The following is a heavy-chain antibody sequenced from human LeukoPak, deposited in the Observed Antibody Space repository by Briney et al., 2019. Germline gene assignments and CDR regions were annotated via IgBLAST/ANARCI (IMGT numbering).Heavy chain of an antibody. CDR3: AREDYCGGDCYEN. CDR2: IIPIFGTA. V-gene: IGHV1-69*13. CDR1: EGTFSTYA. D-gene: IGHD2-21*02. Sequence: GASVKVSCKASEGTFSTYAISWLQQAPGQGLEWMGGIIPIFGTANYAQKFQGRVTITADESTSAAYMELSSLRPEDTAVYYCAREDYCGGDCYENWGQGTLVTVSS. J-gene: IGHJ4*02.